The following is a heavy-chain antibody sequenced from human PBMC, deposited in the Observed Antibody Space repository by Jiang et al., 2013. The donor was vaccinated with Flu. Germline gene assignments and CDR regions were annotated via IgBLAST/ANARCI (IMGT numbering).Heavy chain of an antibody. Sequence: GAEVKKPGESLTISCQGSGYTFTDYWISWVRQMPGKGLEWMGRIDPSDSYTNYRPSFEGHVTISADKSNNTVYLHWRSVKASDAAIYYCARPLDLTEKYVNYFDPWGQGTLVTVSS. V-gene: IGHV5-10-1*01. D-gene: IGHD1-7*01. J-gene: IGHJ5*02. CDR2: IDPSDSYT. CDR3: ARPLDLTEKYVNYFDP. CDR1: GYTFTDYW.